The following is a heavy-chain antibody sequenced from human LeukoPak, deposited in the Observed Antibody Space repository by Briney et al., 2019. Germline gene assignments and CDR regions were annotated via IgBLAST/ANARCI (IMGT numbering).Heavy chain of an antibody. V-gene: IGHV1-2*02. CDR1: GYTFTGHY. CDR3: ARQGAYDSFDH. CDR2: INPNSGGT. J-gene: IGHJ4*02. Sequence: ASVQVSCKASGYTFTGHYMHWVRQAPGQGLEWMGWINPNSGGTVCAQKFQGRVTMTRDTSISTAYMELSRLRSDDTAVYYCARQGAYDSFDHWGQGTLVTVSP. D-gene: IGHD5-12*01.